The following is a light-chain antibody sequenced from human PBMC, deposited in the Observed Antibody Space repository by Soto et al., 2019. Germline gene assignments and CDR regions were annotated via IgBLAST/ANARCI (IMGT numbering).Light chain of an antibody. J-gene: IGKJ5*01. CDR3: QQSYSTLSIT. CDR2: DAS. V-gene: IGKV1-39*01. Sequence: DIQMTQSPSSLSASVGDRVTITCRASESIARHLNWYQHKPGKAPKLLIYDASSLQNGVPSRFRGGGSGTDFTLTISNLQPEYFATYYCQQSYSTLSITFGQGTRLEIK. CDR1: ESIARH.